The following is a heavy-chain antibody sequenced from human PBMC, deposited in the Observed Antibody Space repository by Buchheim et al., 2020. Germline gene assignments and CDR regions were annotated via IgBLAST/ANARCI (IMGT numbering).Heavy chain of an antibody. D-gene: IGHD6-13*01. CDR3: ARGNSGSWYQFYYYYGMDV. J-gene: IGHJ6*02. CDR1: GGSISSYY. CDR2: IYYSGST. V-gene: IGHV4-59*01. Sequence: QVQLQESGPGLVKPSETLSVTCTVSGGSISSYYWSWIRQPPGKGLEWIGYIYYSGSTNYNPSLKSRVPISVDTSKNQFSLNLSSVADAGTAVYYRARGNSGSWYQFYYYYGMDVWGQGTT.